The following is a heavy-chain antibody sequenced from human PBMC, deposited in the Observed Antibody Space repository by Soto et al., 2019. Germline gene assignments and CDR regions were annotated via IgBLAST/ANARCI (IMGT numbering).Heavy chain of an antibody. D-gene: IGHD2-15*01. CDR1: GGSISSSSYY. J-gene: IGHJ4*02. CDR3: ARRRRGQEYCSGGSCYSPDYFDY. CDR2: IYYSGST. V-gene: IGHV4-39*01. Sequence: SETLSLTSTVSGGSISSSSYYWGWIRQPPGKGLERIGSIYYSGSTYYNPSLKSRVTISVDTSKNQFSLKLSSVTAADTAVYYCARRRRGQEYCSGGSCYSPDYFDYWGQGTLVTVSS.